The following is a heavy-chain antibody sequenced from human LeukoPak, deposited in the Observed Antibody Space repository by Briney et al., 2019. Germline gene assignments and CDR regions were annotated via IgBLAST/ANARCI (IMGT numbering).Heavy chain of an antibody. D-gene: IGHD6-6*01. V-gene: IGHV1-8*01. J-gene: IGHJ4*02. CDR3: ARGIAARTGEVGY. Sequence: ASVKVSCKASGYTLTSYDINWVRQATGQGLEWMGWMNPNSGNTGYAQKFQGRVTMTRNTSISTAYMELSSLRSEDTAVYYCARGIAARTGEVGYWGQGTLVTVSS. CDR2: MNPNSGNT. CDR1: GYTLTSYD.